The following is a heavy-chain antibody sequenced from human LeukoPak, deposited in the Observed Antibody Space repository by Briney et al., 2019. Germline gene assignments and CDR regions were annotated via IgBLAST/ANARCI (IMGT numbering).Heavy chain of an antibody. D-gene: IGHD3-16*02. V-gene: IGHV3-33*06. CDR2: IWHDGSTK. Sequence: PGESLRLSCAASGFSFTSQGMHWVRQAPGKGLEWVAVIWHDGSTKYYTDSVKGRFTISRDNSKNTLYLQMNSLRAEDTAVYYCAKGEKTRPFGGVIDYWGQGTLVTVSS. CDR3: AKGEKTRPFGGVIDY. CDR1: GFSFTSQG. J-gene: IGHJ4*02.